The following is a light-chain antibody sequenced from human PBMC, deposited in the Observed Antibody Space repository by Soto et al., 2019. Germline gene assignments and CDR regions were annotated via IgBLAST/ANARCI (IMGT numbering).Light chain of an antibody. CDR2: AES. Sequence: DIQMTQSPSSLSASVGDSVTITCRASQGISNYLAWYQQKPGKVPKLLIYAESTLQSGVTSRFSGSGSGTDFTLTISRLQAEDVATYYCQKYNSAPHTFGQGTKLEIK. V-gene: IGKV1-27*01. J-gene: IGKJ2*01. CDR1: QGISNY. CDR3: QKYNSAPHT.